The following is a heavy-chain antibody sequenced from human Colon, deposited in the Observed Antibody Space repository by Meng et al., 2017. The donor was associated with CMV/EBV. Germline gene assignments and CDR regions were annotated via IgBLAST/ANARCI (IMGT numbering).Heavy chain of an antibody. Sequence: ASVKVSCKASGYTFTGYYMHWVRQAPGQGLEWMGWIRTNTNYAQKFQGRVTVTTDTSTSTAYMELRNLTSDDTAVYYCARDVAMRTRVVPAAMYWGQGTLGT. CDR1: GYTFTGYY. D-gene: IGHD2-2*01. CDR3: ARDVAMRTRVVPAAMY. V-gene: IGHV1-18*04. CDR2: IRTNT. J-gene: IGHJ4*02.